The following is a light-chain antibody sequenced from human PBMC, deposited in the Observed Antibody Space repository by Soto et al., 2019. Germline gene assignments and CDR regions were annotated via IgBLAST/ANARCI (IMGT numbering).Light chain of an antibody. CDR1: SSDIGSYSL. CDR3: FSYAGSYMWV. J-gene: IGLJ3*02. Sequence: QSALTQPASVSGSPGQSITISCTGTSSDIGSYSLVSWYQHHPDKAPKLIIYEASKRPSGVSTRFFGSKYGNTASLTISRLQAEDEADYYCFSYAGSYMWVFGGGTKLTVL. V-gene: IGLV2-23*01. CDR2: EAS.